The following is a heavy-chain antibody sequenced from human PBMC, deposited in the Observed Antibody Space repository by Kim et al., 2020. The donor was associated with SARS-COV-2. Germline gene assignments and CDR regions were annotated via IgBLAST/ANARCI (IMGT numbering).Heavy chain of an antibody. Sequence: GGSLRLSCAASGFSFSRYSMNWVRQAPGKGLEWISYISSSGATTYYGDSVKGRFAISRDNAKNSLFLHMDSLRDEDTAVYYCARDLYGDYVADSWGQGTLVTVSS. CDR3: ARDLYGDYVADS. V-gene: IGHV3-48*02. J-gene: IGHJ1*01. CDR1: GFSFSRYS. D-gene: IGHD4-17*01. CDR2: ISSSGATT.